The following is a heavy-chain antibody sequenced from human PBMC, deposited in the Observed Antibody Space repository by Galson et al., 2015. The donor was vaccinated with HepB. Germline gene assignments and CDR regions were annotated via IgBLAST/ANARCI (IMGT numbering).Heavy chain of an antibody. CDR2: ISGSGGST. D-gene: IGHD1-1*01. CDR3: AKALWSPDQLRGFCFDY. V-gene: IGHV3-23*01. CDR1: GFTFSSYA. Sequence: SLRLSCAASGFTFSSYAMSWVRQAPGKGLEWVSAISGSGGSTYYADSVKGRFAISRDNSKNTLYLQMNSLRAEDTAVYYCAKALWSPDQLRGFCFDYWGQGTLVTVSS. J-gene: IGHJ4*02.